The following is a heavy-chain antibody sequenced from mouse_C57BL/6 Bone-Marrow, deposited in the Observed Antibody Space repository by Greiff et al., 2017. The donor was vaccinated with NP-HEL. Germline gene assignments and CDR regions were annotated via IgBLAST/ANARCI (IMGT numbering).Heavy chain of an antibody. J-gene: IGHJ3*01. CDR1: GYTFTSYW. Sequence: QVQLKQPGAELVRPGTSVKLSCKASGYTFTSYWMHWVKQRPGQGLEWIGVIDPSDSYTNYNQKFKGKATLTVDTSSSTAYMQLSSLTSEDSAVYYCASYWDVFAYWGQGTLVTVSA. V-gene: IGHV1-59*01. CDR3: ASYWDVFAY. D-gene: IGHD4-1*01. CDR2: IDPSDSYT.